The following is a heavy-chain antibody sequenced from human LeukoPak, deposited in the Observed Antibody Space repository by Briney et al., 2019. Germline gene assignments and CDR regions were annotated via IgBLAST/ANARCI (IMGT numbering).Heavy chain of an antibody. Sequence: PSETLSLTCAVYGGSFSGYYWSWIRQPTGKGLEWIGEINHSGSTNYNPSLKSRVTISVDTSKNQFSLKLSSVTAADTAVYYCARGGGSGWYGGPNGMDVWGQGTTVTVSS. CDR2: INHSGST. V-gene: IGHV4-34*01. J-gene: IGHJ6*02. CDR1: GGSFSGYY. D-gene: IGHD6-19*01. CDR3: ARGGGSGWYGGPNGMDV.